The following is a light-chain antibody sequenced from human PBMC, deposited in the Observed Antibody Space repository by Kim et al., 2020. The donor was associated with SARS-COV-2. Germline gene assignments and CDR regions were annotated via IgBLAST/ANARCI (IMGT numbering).Light chain of an antibody. CDR3: QQQYSVPVT. CDR1: QSGLCSSDSKNY. J-gene: IGKJ4*01. Sequence: ATSNCKSSQSGLCSSDSKNYLAWDQQKPGQTPKLRSYWASTRESGVPDRFSGSGSGTDFTLTISSLQAEDVAVYYCQQQYSVPVTFGGGTKVDIK. CDR2: WAS. V-gene: IGKV4-1*01.